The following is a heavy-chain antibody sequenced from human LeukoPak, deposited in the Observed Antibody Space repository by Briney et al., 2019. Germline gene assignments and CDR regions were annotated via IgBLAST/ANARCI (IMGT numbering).Heavy chain of an antibody. Sequence: GGSLRLSCAASGFAFNNYVMSWVRQAPGKGLEWVATIAGRGGNTYYVESVKGRFTISRDDSKKTLYLQLNGLRAEDTAVYYCANDRHISNWKYGEYSDHWGQGTLVTVSS. D-gene: IGHD1-20*01. CDR1: GFAFNNYV. J-gene: IGHJ4*02. CDR3: ANDRHISNWKYGEYSDH. V-gene: IGHV3-23*01. CDR2: IAGRGGNT.